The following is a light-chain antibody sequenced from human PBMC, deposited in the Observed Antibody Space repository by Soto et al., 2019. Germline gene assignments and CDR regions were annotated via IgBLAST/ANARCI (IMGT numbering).Light chain of an antibody. CDR1: KSVSSSY. CDR3: QQYGSSPSIT. CDR2: GAS. J-gene: IGKJ5*01. V-gene: IGKV3-20*01. Sequence: EIVLTQSPGTLSLSPGERATLSCKASKSVSSSYLAWYRQKPRQAPRLLIHGASSRATGIPDRVSGSVSDTDFTLTISRLEPEDFAVYYCQQYGSSPSITFGQGTRLYIK.